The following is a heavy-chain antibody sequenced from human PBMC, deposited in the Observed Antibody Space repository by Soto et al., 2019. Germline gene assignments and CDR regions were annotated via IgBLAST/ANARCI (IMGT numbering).Heavy chain of an antibody. J-gene: IGHJ4*02. CDR1: GGSISTYY. CDR2: IYYSGST. D-gene: IGHD2-2*01. Sequence: SETRSLTCTVSGGSISTYYWSWIRQPPGKGLEWIGYIYYSGSTNYNPSLKSRVTISVDTSKNQFSLKLSSVTAADMAVYYCARGICSSSTSNAALFAYWGQGTL. V-gene: IGHV4-59*01. CDR3: ARGICSSSTSNAALFAY.